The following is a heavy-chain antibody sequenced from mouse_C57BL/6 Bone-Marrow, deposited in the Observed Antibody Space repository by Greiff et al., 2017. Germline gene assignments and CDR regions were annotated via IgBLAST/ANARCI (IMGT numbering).Heavy chain of an antibody. CDR3: ARLETLSHDSIAY. V-gene: IGHV1-75*01. CDR2: IFPVSGST. D-gene: IGHD2-12*01. J-gene: IGHJ3*01. CDR1: GYTFTDYY. Sequence: QVQLQQSGPELVKPGASVKISCKASGYTFTDYYMNWVKQRPGQGLEWIGWIFPVSGSTYYTEKFKGKATLTVDKSSSTAYLLLSSLTSEDSAVXYCARLETLSHDSIAYWGQGTSVTVSA.